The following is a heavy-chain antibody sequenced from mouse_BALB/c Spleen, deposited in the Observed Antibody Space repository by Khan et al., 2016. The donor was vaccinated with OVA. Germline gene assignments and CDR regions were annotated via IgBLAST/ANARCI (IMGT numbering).Heavy chain of an antibody. V-gene: IGHV3-2*02. CDR3: ERGNYYGYAMDY. CDR2: ISYSGST. CDR1: GYSITSNYA. J-gene: IGHJ4*01. D-gene: IGHD1-1*01. Sequence: EVQLQESGPGLVKPSQSLSLTCTVTGYSITSNYAWNWIRQFPGNKLEWMGYISYSGSTNYNPSLKSRISITRDTSKNQFFLQLNSVTTEDTATYYWERGNYYGYAMDYWGQGTSITVSS.